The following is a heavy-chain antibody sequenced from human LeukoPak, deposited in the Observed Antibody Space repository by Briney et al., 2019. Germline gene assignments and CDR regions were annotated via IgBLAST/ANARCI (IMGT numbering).Heavy chain of an antibody. CDR1: GFTFSSYG. D-gene: IGHD2-2*01. CDR2: ISYDGSNK. Sequence: GGSLRLSCAASGFTFSSYGMHWVRQAPGKGLEWVAVISYDGSNKYYADSVKGRFTISRDNSKNTLYLQMNSLRAEDTAVYYCARDWKRVPAALVYYGMDVWGKGTTVTVSS. CDR3: ARDWKRVPAALVYYGMDV. J-gene: IGHJ6*04. V-gene: IGHV3-30*03.